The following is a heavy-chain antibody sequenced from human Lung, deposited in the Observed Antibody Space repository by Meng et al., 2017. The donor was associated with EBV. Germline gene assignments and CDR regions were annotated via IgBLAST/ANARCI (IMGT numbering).Heavy chain of an antibody. D-gene: IGHD2-2*01. Sequence: QAQLVQSGDEVKKPGAPGKVSFKASGYSCTTYAMHWVRQAPGQRLEWMGWINAGNGNTKYSEKFQSRVTITRDTAASTAYMELSSLRSEDTAVYYCARTGCSSSSCYDYWGQGTLVTVSS. CDR2: INAGNGNT. CDR3: ARTGCSSSSCYDY. CDR1: GYSCTTYA. J-gene: IGHJ4*02. V-gene: IGHV1-3*01.